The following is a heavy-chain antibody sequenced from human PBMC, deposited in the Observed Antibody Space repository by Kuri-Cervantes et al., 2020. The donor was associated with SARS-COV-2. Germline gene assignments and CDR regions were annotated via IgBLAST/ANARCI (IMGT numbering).Heavy chain of an antibody. CDR1: GFTFSSYA. Sequence: GESLKISCAASGFTFSSYAIHWVRQAPGKGLEWVSYISSSGSTIYYADSVKGRFTISRDNAKNSLYLQMNSLRAEDTAVYYCARDRVFGVVSDYYGMDVWGQGTTVTVSS. D-gene: IGHD3-3*01. V-gene: IGHV3-48*03. J-gene: IGHJ6*02. CDR3: ARDRVFGVVSDYYGMDV. CDR2: ISSSGSTI.